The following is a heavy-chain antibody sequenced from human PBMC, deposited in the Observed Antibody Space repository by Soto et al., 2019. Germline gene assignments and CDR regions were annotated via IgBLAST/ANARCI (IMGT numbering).Heavy chain of an antibody. D-gene: IGHD2-2*01. V-gene: IGHV3-7*01. J-gene: IGHJ4*02. Sequence: FLRLSCPVSEFTISSYWRSRVRQAPGKGLEWVANIKQDGSEKYYVDSVKGRFTISRDNAKNSLYLQMNSLRAEDKAVYYCAREDQLVFDYWGQGTLVTVSS. CDR1: EFTISSYW. CDR3: AREDQLVFDY. CDR2: IKQDGSEK.